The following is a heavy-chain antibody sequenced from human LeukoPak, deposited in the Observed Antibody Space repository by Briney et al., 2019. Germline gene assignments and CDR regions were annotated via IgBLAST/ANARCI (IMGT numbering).Heavy chain of an antibody. J-gene: IGHJ4*02. Sequence: GGSLRLSCAASGFTFSSYAMSWVRQAPGKGLEWVSAISGSGGSTYYADSVKGRFTISRDNSKDTLYLQMNSLRAEDTAVYYCAKEPDYGDYGPAWDYWGQGTLVTVSS. CDR3: AKEPDYGDYGPAWDY. CDR2: ISGSGGST. D-gene: IGHD4-17*01. CDR1: GFTFSSYA. V-gene: IGHV3-23*01.